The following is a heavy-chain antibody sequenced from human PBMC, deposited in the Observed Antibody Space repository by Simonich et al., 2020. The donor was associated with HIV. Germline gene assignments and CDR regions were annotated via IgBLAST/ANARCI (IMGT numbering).Heavy chain of an antibody. V-gene: IGHV4-34*01. CDR1: GGSFSSYY. CDR3: ARAGYSVYDFDY. CDR2: INHSGST. Sequence: QVQLQQWGAGLLKPSETLSLTCAVYGGSFSSYYWNWIRQPPGKGLEWIGEINHSGSTTYNPSLKSRVTISVDTSKKQFSLKLSSVTAADTAVYYCARAGYSVYDFDYWGQGTLVTVSS. J-gene: IGHJ4*02. D-gene: IGHD5-12*01.